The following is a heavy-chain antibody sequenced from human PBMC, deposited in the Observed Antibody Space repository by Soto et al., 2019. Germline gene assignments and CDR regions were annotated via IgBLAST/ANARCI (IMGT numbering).Heavy chain of an antibody. V-gene: IGHV4-31*03. D-gene: IGHD6-6*01. J-gene: IGHJ4*02. CDR2: IYYSGST. CDR3: ARDYEGEQLGGSVFDY. Sequence: QVQLQESGPGLVKPSQTLSLTCTVSGGSISSGGYYWSWIRQHPGKGLEWIGYIYYSGSTYYNPSLKSRVTISADTSKNLFSLKLSSVTAADTAVYYCARDYEGEQLGGSVFDYWGQGTLVTVSS. CDR1: GGSISSGGYY.